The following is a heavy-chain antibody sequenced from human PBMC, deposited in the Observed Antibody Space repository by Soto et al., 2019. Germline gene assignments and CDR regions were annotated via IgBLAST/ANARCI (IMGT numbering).Heavy chain of an antibody. Sequence: PGGSLRLSCAASGFTFSSYEMNWVRQAPGKGLEWISYISGSDDTKYYADSVKGRFTISRDNPKNSLYLQMNSLRAEDTAVYYCARDQGGYKYGDFDYWGQGILVTVS. CDR1: GFTFSSYE. CDR3: ARDQGGYKYGDFDY. J-gene: IGHJ4*02. D-gene: IGHD5-18*01. V-gene: IGHV3-48*03. CDR2: ISGSDDTK.